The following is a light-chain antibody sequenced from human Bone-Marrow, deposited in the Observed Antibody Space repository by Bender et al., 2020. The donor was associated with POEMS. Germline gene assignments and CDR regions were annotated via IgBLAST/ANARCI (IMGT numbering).Light chain of an antibody. CDR1: DLGKTY. J-gene: IGLJ3*02. Sequence: SYELTQPPSVSVSPGQTASITCSGDDLGKTYASWYQQKPGQSPVLVIYQDNRRPSGVPDRFSGSKSGTSASLAISGLRSGDEADYYCAAWDDSLSGWVFGKGTKLTVL. CDR2: QDN. V-gene: IGLV3-1*01. CDR3: AAWDDSLSGWV.